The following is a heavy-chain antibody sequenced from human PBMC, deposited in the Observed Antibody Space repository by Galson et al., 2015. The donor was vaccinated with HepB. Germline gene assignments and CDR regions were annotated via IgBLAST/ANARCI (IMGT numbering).Heavy chain of an antibody. J-gene: IGHJ4*02. V-gene: IGHV3-30-3*01. CDR1: GFTFSSYA. CDR3: ARDEIVVVPAAPDY. CDR2: ISYDGSNK. Sequence: SLRLSCAASGFTFSSYAMHWVRQAPGKGLEWVAVISYDGSNKYYADSVKGRFTISRDNSKNTLYLQMNSLRAEDXAVYYCARDEIVVVPAAPDYWGQGTLVXVSS. D-gene: IGHD2-2*01.